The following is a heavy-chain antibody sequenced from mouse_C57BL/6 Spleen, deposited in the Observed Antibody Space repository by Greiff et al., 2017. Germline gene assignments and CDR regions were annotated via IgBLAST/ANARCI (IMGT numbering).Heavy chain of an antibody. D-gene: IGHD2-1*01. J-gene: IGHJ4*01. CDR3: ASPFYYGNSYAMDY. CDR1: GYTFTDYN. Sequence: EVQLQQSGPELVKPGASVKMSCKASGYTFTDYNMHWVKQSHGKSLEWIGYINPNNGGTSYNQKFKGKATLTVNKSSSTAYMELRSLTSEDSAVYYCASPFYYGNSYAMDYWGQGTSVTVSS. CDR2: INPNNGGT. V-gene: IGHV1-22*01.